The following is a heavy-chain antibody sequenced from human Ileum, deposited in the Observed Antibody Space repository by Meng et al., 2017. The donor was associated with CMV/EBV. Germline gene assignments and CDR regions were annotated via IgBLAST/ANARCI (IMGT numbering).Heavy chain of an antibody. CDR3: ARGRGWLRLSYFDY. D-gene: IGHD5-12*01. V-gene: IGHV4-34*01. Sequence: AVYGGSFSGYYWSWIRQPPGKGLDWIGEITHSGSTNYNPSLKSRVTISVDTSKNQFSLKLSSVTAADTAVYYCARGRGWLRLSYFDYWGQGTLVTVSS. J-gene: IGHJ4*02. CDR2: ITHSGST. CDR1: GGSFSGYY.